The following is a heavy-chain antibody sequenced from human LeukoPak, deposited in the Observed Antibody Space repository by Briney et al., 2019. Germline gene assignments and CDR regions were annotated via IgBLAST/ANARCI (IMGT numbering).Heavy chain of an antibody. D-gene: IGHD3-22*01. Sequence: PSQTLSLTCTVSGGSISSGGYYWSWIRQHPGKGLEWIGYIYYSGSTYYNPSLKSRVTISVDRSKNQFSLKLSSVTAADTAVYYCARGGYYDSSGSSYFDYWGQGTLVTVSS. CDR1: GGSISSGGYY. J-gene: IGHJ4*02. V-gene: IGHV4-31*03. CDR2: IYYSGST. CDR3: ARGGYYDSSGSSYFDY.